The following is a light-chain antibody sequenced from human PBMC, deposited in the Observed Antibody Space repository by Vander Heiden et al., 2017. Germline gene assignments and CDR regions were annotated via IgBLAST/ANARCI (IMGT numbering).Light chain of an antibody. CDR3: AGWDDSRSGPV. J-gene: IGLJ2*01. CDR2: KDN. CDR1: NSNIGNNY. V-gene: IGLV1-47*01. Sequence: QSVLTQPLSASGTPGQRVTISCSGSNSNIGNNYVYWYQKLPVTAPKLLIYKDNQRPSWVPDRCSGSKSGTSASLAISGLRSEDEADYHCAGWDDSRSGPVFGGGTKLTVL.